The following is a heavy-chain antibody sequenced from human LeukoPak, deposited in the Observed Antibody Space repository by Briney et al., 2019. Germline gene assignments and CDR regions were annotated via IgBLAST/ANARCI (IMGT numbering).Heavy chain of an antibody. D-gene: IGHD2-8*01. V-gene: IGHV4-4*02. Sequence: PSETLSLTCGVSGGSITSTNWWSWVRQPPGQGLEWIGEVSLSGLTNYNPSLSSRVIMALDTSKNHLSLHLTSVTAADTAVYYCSRENGAFSPFGYWGQGYLVTVPS. CDR1: GGSITSTNW. CDR2: VSLSGLT. J-gene: IGHJ4*02. CDR3: SRENGAFSPFGY.